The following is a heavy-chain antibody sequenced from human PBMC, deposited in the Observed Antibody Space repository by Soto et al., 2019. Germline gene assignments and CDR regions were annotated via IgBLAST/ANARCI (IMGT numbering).Heavy chain of an antibody. J-gene: IGHJ5*02. D-gene: IGHD3-3*01. CDR2: ISGSGGST. CDR3: AGDIFPNLGIFGAPGWFDP. Sequence: GGSLRLSCAASGFTFSSYAMSWVRQAPGKGLEWVSAISGSGGSTYYADSVKGRFTISRDNSKNTLYLQMNSLRAEDTAVYYCAGDIFPNLGIFGAPGWFDPWGQGTLVTVSS. V-gene: IGHV3-23*01. CDR1: GFTFSSYA.